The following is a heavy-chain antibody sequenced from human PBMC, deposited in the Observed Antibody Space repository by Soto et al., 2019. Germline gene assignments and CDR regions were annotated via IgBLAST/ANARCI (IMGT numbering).Heavy chain of an antibody. CDR3: ARRIAAAYGDAFDI. J-gene: IGHJ3*02. D-gene: IGHD6-13*01. V-gene: IGHV1-2*02. Sequence: ASVKVSCKASGYTFTGYYMHWVRQAPGQGLEWMGWINPNSGGTNYAQKFQGRVTMTRDTSISTAYMELSRLRSDDTAVYYCARRIAAAYGDAFDIWGQLTMVTASS. CDR1: GYTFTGYY. CDR2: INPNSGGT.